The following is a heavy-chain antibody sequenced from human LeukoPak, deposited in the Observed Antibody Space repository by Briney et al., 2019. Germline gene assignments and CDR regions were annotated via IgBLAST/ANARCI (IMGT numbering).Heavy chain of an antibody. J-gene: IGHJ6*03. CDR1: GGSINSGDYY. D-gene: IGHD6-13*01. CDR2: IYYSGST. V-gene: IGHV4-30-4*08. Sequence: LSLTCTVSGGSINSGDYYWSWIRQPPGKGLEWIGYIYYSGSTYYNPSLKSRVTISVDTSKNQFSLKLSSVTAADTAVYYCARAAAATGGYMDVWGKGTTVTVSS. CDR3: ARAAAATGGYMDV.